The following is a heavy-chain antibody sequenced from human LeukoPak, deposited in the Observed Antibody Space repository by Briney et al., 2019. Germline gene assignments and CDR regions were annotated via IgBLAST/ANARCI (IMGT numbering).Heavy chain of an antibody. CDR2: ISDSGAST. CDR3: AKSRYAVGYCTAGSCYVGHY. CDR1: GFIFNTYA. V-gene: IGHV3-23*01. D-gene: IGHD2-15*01. J-gene: IGHJ4*02. Sequence: PGGSLRLSCATSGFIFNTYAMTWVRQAPGKGLEWVSGISDSGASTYYADSVKGRFTISRDDSKNTLYLQMNSLRDDDTAVYYCAKSRYAVGYCTAGSCYVGHYWGQGTLVTVSS.